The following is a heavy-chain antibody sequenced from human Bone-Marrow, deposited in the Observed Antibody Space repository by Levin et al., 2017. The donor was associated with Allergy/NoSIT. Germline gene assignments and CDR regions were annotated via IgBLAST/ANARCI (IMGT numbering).Heavy chain of an antibody. V-gene: IGHV3-21*06. D-gene: IGHD2-15*01. CDR3: ARDPESCSGENCYNRRHDY. J-gene: IGHJ4*02. CDR1: GFTFRNFG. CDR2: ISSSYSYT. Sequence: GGSLRLSCGASGFTFRNFGMTWIRQAPGKGPEWVSSISSSYSYTYYADSVKGRFTISRDDAENSLYLQMNNLRAEDTAVYYCARDPESCSGENCYNRRHDYWGQGTRVTVSS.